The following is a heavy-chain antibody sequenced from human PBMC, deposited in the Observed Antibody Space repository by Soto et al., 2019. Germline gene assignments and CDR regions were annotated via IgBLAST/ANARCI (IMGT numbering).Heavy chain of an antibody. J-gene: IGHJ4*02. CDR2: IHYSGIT. D-gene: IGHD4-4*01. V-gene: IGHV4-39*01. CDR3: ARSNCDFDS. Sequence: QMHLQESGPGLVKPSETLSLTCNVSGGSISSSGYYWAWIRQPPGKGLEWIASIHYSGITYYNPSLKSQLLISLDTSKNQFSLNLNTVTAADTAVYYCARSNCDFDSWGQGTLVTVSS. CDR1: GGSISSSGYY.